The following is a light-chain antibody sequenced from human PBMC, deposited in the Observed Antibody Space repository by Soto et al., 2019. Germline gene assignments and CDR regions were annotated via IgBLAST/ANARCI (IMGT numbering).Light chain of an antibody. CDR2: KAS. Sequence: DIQMTQSPSTLSASVGDRVTITCRASQSISSWLAWYQQXXXTAPKLLIYKASTLQTGVPSRFSGSGSGTEFTLTISSLQPDDFATYYCQQYNDNWTFGQGTKVEIK. J-gene: IGKJ1*01. V-gene: IGKV1-5*03. CDR1: QSISSW. CDR3: QQYNDNWT.